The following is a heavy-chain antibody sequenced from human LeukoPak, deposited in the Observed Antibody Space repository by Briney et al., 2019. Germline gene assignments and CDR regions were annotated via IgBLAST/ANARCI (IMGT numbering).Heavy chain of an antibody. Sequence: SQTLSLTCTVSGSSISSGGYYWSWIRQHPGKGLEWIGYIYYSGSTYYNPSLKSRVTISVDTSKNQFSLKLSSVTAADTAVYYCASGRGPTYYYDSSGYYSWGQGTLVTVSS. CDR3: ASGRGPTYYYDSSGYYS. D-gene: IGHD3-22*01. CDR1: GSSISSGGYY. V-gene: IGHV4-31*03. CDR2: IYYSGST. J-gene: IGHJ4*02.